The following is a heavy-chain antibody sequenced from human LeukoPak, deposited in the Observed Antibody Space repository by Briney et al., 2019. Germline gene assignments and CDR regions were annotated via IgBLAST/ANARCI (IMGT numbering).Heavy chain of an antibody. CDR3: AILVVAGTIDY. Sequence: PSETLSLTCTVPGSSISRSSYYWRWIRQPPGKRLAWSGSIYYSGSTYYNPSLKSRVTISVDTSKNQFSLKLSSVTAADTAVYYCAILVVAGTIDYWGQGTLVTVSS. CDR1: GSSISRSSYY. D-gene: IGHD6-19*01. V-gene: IGHV4-39*01. CDR2: IYYSGST. J-gene: IGHJ4*02.